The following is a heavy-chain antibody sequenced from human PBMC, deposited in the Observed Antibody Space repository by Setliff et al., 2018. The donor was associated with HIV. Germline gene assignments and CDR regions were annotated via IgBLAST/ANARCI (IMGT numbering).Heavy chain of an antibody. V-gene: IGHV1-69*13. D-gene: IGHD6-19*01. Sequence: GASVKVSCKASGGTFSSYTISWVRQAPGQGLEWMGGIIPIFGTANYAQKFQGRVTITADESTSTAYMELSSLRSEDTAVYYCARGAWYTSGWYSSRYLDVWGKGTTVTVS. CDR3: ARGAWYTSGWYSSRYLDV. CDR2: IIPIFGTA. J-gene: IGHJ6*03. CDR1: GGTFSSYT.